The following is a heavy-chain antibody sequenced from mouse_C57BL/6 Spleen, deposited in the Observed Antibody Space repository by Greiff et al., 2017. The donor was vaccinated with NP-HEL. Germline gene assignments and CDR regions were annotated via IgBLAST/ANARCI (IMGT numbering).Heavy chain of an antibody. J-gene: IGHJ2*01. CDR3: ARDLYGYDGGY. Sequence: EVHLVESGPGLVKPSQSLSLTCSVTGYSITSGYYWNWIRQFPGNKLEWMGYISYDGSNNYNPSLKNRISITRDTSKNQFFLKLNSVTTEDTATYYCARDLYGYDGGYWGQGTTLTVSS. V-gene: IGHV3-6*01. D-gene: IGHD2-2*01. CDR1: GYSITSGYY. CDR2: ISYDGSN.